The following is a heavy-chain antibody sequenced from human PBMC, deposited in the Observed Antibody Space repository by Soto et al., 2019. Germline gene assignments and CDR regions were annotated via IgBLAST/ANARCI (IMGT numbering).Heavy chain of an antibody. V-gene: IGHV4-34*01. CDR2: INHSGST. J-gene: IGHJ4*02. CDR1: GGSFSGYY. Sequence: SETLSLTCAVYGGSFSGYYWSWIRQPPGKGLEWIGEINHSGSTNYNPSLKSRLTISVDPSKNQFSLKLTSVTAADTAVYYCARAVPGSTGTHHSGSGIFYVSPFDYWGQGALVTVSS. CDR3: ARAVPGSTGTHHSGSGIFYVSPFDY. D-gene: IGHD3-10*01.